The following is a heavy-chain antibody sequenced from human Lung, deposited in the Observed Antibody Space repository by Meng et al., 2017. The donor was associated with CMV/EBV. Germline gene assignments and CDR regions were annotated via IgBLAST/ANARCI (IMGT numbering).Heavy chain of an antibody. CDR1: NW. D-gene: IGHD2-21*02. CDR3: ARIERRQILKYCGSDCSTTDY. J-gene: IGHJ4*02. CDR2: IFHSVST. Sequence: NWCSWIRQVPGKGLEWLGKIFHSVSTNYNPAIKGRVAVSVDKCMNQFCLKLSSVTVADTAVYYCARIERRQILKYCGSDCSTTDYWGQGTLVTVSS. V-gene: IGHV4-4*02.